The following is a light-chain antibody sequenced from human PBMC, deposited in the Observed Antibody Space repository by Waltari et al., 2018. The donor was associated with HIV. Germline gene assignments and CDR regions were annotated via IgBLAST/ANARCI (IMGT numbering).Light chain of an antibody. CDR1: TSDVGTYNR. V-gene: IGLV2-18*02. J-gene: IGLJ3*02. CDR3: SSYTSTNTWV. CDR2: EVT. Sequence: QSALTQPPSVSGSPGQSVAISCPGTTSDVGTYNRVSWYQQPPGTAPKLIIYEVTNRPSGVPDRFSGSKSGKTASLTISGLQPEDEADYYCSSYTSTNTWVFGGGTKVTVL.